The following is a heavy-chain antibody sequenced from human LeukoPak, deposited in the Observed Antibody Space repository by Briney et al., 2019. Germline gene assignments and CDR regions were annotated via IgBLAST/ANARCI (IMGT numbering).Heavy chain of an antibody. CDR1: GFTFSNYG. V-gene: IGHV3-64*01. Sequence: PGGSLRLSCAASGFTFSNYGMSWVRQAPGKGLEYVSAISSNGGSTYYANSVKGRFTISRDNSKNTLYLQMGSLRAEDMAVYYCARDQGPDGWDLALDYWGQGTLVTVSS. J-gene: IGHJ4*02. CDR2: ISSNGGST. D-gene: IGHD1-26*01. CDR3: ARDQGPDGWDLALDY.